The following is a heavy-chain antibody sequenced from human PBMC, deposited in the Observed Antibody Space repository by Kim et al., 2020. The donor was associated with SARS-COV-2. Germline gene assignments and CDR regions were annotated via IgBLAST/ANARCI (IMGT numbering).Heavy chain of an antibody. D-gene: IGHD6-6*01. V-gene: IGHV3-48*03. Sequence: SVEGRSTISRDNDKNSLYLQMISLRAEDTAVYYCASMYSSSRGYYYGMDVWGQGTTVTVSS. J-gene: IGHJ6*02. CDR3: ASMYSSSRGYYYGMDV.